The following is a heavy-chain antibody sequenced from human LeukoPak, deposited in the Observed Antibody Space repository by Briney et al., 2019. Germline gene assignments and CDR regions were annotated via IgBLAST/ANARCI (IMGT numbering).Heavy chain of an antibody. Sequence: ETLSLTCTVSGGSISSSGYYWGWIRQPPGKGLEWIGNIYYVGSTYYNPSLKSRVTISVDTSKNQFSLKLSSVTAADTAVYYCAKGPKVVTAIRGLRTGHFFDLWGRGTLVTVSS. CDR1: GGSISSSGYY. CDR2: IYYVGST. J-gene: IGHJ2*01. D-gene: IGHD2-21*02. V-gene: IGHV4-39*07. CDR3: AKGPKVVTAIRGLRTGHFFDL.